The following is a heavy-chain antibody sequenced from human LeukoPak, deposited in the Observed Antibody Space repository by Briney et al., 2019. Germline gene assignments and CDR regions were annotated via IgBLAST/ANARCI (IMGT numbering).Heavy chain of an antibody. Sequence: GGSLRLSRAASGFTFSSYWMSWVRQAPGKGLEWVANIKQDGSEKYYVDSVKGRFTISRDNAKNSLYLQMNSLRAEDTAVYYCARELLYSSSWRIDYWGQGTLVTVSS. CDR3: ARELLYSSSWRIDY. CDR2: IKQDGSEK. V-gene: IGHV3-7*01. CDR1: GFTFSSYW. D-gene: IGHD6-13*01. J-gene: IGHJ4*02.